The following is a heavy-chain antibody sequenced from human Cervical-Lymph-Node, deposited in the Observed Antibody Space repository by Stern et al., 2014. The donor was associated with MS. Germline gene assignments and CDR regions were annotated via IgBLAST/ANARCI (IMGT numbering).Heavy chain of an antibody. J-gene: IGHJ6*02. V-gene: IGHV1-69*01. CDR3: ARGELKEGLVRGMDV. CDR1: GGTFSSYA. Sequence: VQLVESGAEVKKPGSSGKVSCKASGGTFSSYAISWGRQAPGQGLAWMGGIIPIFGTANYAKKFQGRVTITADESTSTAYMELSSLRSEDTAVYYCARGELKEGLVRGMDVWGQGTTVTVSS. D-gene: IGHD1-26*01. CDR2: IIPIFGTA.